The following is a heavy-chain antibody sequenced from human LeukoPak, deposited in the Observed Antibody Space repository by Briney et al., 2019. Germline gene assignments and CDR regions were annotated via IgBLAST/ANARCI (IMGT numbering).Heavy chain of an antibody. CDR1: GYTLTAYY. J-gene: IGHJ4*02. D-gene: IGHD5-12*01. CDR3: ARGGIVATRPFDY. V-gene: IGHV1-2*02. CDR2: INPNSGGT. Sequence: ASVKASCKASGYTLTAYYIQWERHAPGQGLGWKGWINPNSGGTNYTQKFQGRLTMTRGPSIRPAYMELSRLRSDRPAMDDRARGGIVATRPFDYWGQGTLVT.